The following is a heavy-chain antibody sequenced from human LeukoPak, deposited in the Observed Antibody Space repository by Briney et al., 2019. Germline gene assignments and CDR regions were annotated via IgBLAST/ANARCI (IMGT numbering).Heavy chain of an antibody. CDR3: ARLYGDYLGGYFDY. V-gene: IGHV5-51*01. CDR1: GYSFSSYW. Sequence: GESLKISCKGSGYSFSSYWFGWVRQMPGKGLEWMGIIYPGDSDTRYSPSFQGQVTISADKSISNPYLQWSSLKASDTAMYDCARLYGDYLGGYFDYWGQGTLVTVSS. CDR2: IYPGDSDT. J-gene: IGHJ4*02. D-gene: IGHD4-17*01.